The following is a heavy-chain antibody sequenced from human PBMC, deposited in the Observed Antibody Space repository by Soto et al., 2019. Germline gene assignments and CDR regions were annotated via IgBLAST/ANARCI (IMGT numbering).Heavy chain of an antibody. CDR1: GFTVSSNY. Sequence: PGGSLRLSCAASGFTVSSNYMSFVRQAPGEGLEWVSVIYSGGSTYYADSVKVRFTISRVNSKNTLYLQMNSLRAEDSAVYYCATPRIVATINTYYYYGLEVWGQETTLTVSS. D-gene: IGHD5-12*01. CDR3: ATPRIVATINTYYYYGLEV. J-gene: IGHJ6*02. V-gene: IGHV3-53*01. CDR2: IYSGGST.